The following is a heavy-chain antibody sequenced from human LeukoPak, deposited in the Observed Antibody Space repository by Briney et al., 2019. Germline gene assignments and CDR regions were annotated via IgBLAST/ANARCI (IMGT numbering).Heavy chain of an antibody. J-gene: IGHJ4*02. CDR1: GFTFSSYW. CDR2: INSDGSST. D-gene: IGHD5-18*01. CDR3: ARGYSYGFFDY. Sequence: GGPLRLSCAASGFTFSSYWMHWVRQPPGKGLVWVSRINSDGSSTTYADSVKGRFTISRDNAKNTLYLQMNSQRAEDTAVYYCARGYSYGFFDYWGQGTLATVSS. V-gene: IGHV3-74*01.